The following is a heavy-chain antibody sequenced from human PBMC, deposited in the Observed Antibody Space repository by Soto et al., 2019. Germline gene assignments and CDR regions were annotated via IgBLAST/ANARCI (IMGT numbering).Heavy chain of an antibody. CDR3: TRGRSWYQLLYYYYYYYMDA. CDR1: GFTFGDYA. D-gene: IGHD2-2*01. V-gene: IGHV3-49*03. J-gene: IGHJ6*03. CDR2: IRSKAYGGTT. Sequence: PGGSLRLSCTASGFTFGDYAMSWFRQAPGKGLEWVGFIRSKAYGGTTEYAASVKGRFTISRDDSKSIAYLQMNSLKTEDTAVYYCTRGRSWYQLLYYYYYYYMDAWGKGTTVTVSS.